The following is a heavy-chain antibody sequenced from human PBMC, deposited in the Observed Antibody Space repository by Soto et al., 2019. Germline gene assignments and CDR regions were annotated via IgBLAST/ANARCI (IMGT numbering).Heavy chain of an antibody. V-gene: IGHV3-7*01. CDR1: GFTFSRHW. J-gene: IGHJ3*02. D-gene: IGHD2-15*01. CDR3: ARDGLYCSGRSCYSTSGAFDI. Sequence: GGSLRLSCAASGFTFSRHWMSWVRQAPGKGLEWVANIKQDGSERNYVDSVKGRITISRDNAKNSLYLQMNSLRAEDTAVYYCARDGLYCSGRSCYSTSGAFDIWGQGTMVTVSS. CDR2: IKQDGSER.